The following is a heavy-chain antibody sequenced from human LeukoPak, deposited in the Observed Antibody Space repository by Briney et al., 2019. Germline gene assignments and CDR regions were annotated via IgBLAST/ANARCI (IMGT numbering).Heavy chain of an antibody. V-gene: IGHV4-61*02. CDR3: ARDRYYYDSSGYLLFDY. J-gene: IGHJ4*02. Sequence: SETLSLTCTVSGDSISSGDYYWSWIRQPAGKGLEWIGRIYTSGSTNYNPSLKSRVTMSVDTSKNQFSLKLSSVTAADTAVYYCARDRYYYDSSGYLLFDYWGQGTLVTVSS. D-gene: IGHD3-22*01. CDR2: IYTSGST. CDR1: GDSISSGDYY.